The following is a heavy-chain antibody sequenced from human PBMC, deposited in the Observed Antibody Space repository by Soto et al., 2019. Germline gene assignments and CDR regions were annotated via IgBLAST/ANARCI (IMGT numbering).Heavy chain of an antibody. Sequence: ASVKVSCKASGYTFTSYDINWVRQATGQGLEWMGWMNPNSGNTGYAQKFQGRVTMTRNTSISTAYMELSSLRSEDTAVYYCYVRGSYRNALDIWGQGTMVTVSS. V-gene: IGHV1-8*01. CDR1: GYTFTSYD. CDR2: MNPNSGNT. J-gene: IGHJ3*02. CDR3: YVRGSYRNALDI. D-gene: IGHD3-16*02.